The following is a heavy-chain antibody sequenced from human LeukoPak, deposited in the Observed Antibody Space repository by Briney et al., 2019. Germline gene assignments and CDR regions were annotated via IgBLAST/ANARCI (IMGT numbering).Heavy chain of an antibody. D-gene: IGHD1-1*01. V-gene: IGHV4-30-4*01. CDR3: ARAWYNWKAFDY. J-gene: IGHJ4*02. CDR1: GGSISSGDYY. CDR2: IYYSGST. Sequence: SETLSLTCTVSGGSISSGDYYWSWICQPPGKGLEWIGYIYYSGSTDYNLSLKSRVTISVDTSKNQFSLKLSSVTAADTAVYYCARAWYNWKAFDYWGQGTLVTVSS.